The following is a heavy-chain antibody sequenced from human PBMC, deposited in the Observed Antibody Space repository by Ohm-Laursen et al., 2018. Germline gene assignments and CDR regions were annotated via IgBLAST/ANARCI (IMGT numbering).Heavy chain of an antibody. J-gene: IGHJ4*02. Sequence: ASVKASCKASGYTFTNYYMHWVRQAPGQGLEWMGIINTGGGSTSHAQKFQGRLTMTRDTSTSTAYMELTSLRSDDTAMYYCAKSPGVYEFYFDYWGQGTLVTVSS. CDR3: AKSPGVYEFYFDY. CDR2: INTGGGST. CDR1: GYTFTNYY. D-gene: IGHD5/OR15-5a*01. V-gene: IGHV1-46*01.